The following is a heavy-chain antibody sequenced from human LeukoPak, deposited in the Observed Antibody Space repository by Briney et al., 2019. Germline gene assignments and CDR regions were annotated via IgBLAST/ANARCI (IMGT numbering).Heavy chain of an antibody. V-gene: IGHV3-21*01. D-gene: IGHD1-26*01. CDR1: GFTFSNYS. CDR3: ASFQGSYSAFDI. J-gene: IGHJ3*02. CDR2: ISSSSSYM. Sequence: AGGSLRLSFAASGFTFSNYSMNWVRQAPGKGLEWVSSISSSSSYMYYADSVKGRFTISRDNAKNSLYLQMNSLRAEDTAVYYCASFQGSYSAFDIWGQGTTVTVSS.